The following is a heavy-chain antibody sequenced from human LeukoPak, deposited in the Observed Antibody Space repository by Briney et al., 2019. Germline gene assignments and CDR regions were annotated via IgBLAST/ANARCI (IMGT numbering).Heavy chain of an antibody. V-gene: IGHV3-11*01. Sequence: GGSLRLSCAASGFTFSNYYVSWIRQDPGKGLEWVSYIDGGGTTVYYADSVKGRFTISRDNAKNSVFLQMNSLRAEDTAVYYCARGHYGLDVWGQGTTVTVSS. CDR2: IDGGGTTV. CDR1: GFTFSNYY. CDR3: ARGHYGLDV. J-gene: IGHJ6*02.